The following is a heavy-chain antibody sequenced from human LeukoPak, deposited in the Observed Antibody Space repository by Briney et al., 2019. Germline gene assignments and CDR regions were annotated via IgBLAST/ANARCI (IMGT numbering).Heavy chain of an antibody. CDR1: GYSFTNYW. D-gene: IGHD3-16*01. Sequence: GESLKISCKGSGYSFTNYWIGWVRQMPGKGLEWMGIIYPGDSDTRYSPSFQGQVTISADKSVNTAYLQWSSLKASDTAMYYCARRGTISVMITPDTFDVWGQGTMVTVSS. J-gene: IGHJ3*01. CDR2: IYPGDSDT. CDR3: ARRGTISVMITPDTFDV. V-gene: IGHV5-51*01.